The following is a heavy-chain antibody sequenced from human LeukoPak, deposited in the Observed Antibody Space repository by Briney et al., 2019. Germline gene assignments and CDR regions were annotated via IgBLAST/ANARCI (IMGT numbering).Heavy chain of an antibody. CDR1: GFTFSSYG. Sequence: GGFLRLSCAASGFTFSSYGMHWVRQAPGKGREGGAVIWYDGSNKYYADSVKGRFTISRDNSKNTLYLQMNSLRAEDTAVYYCASSVMGSAGIDYWGQGTLVTVSS. J-gene: IGHJ4*02. CDR2: IWYDGSNK. D-gene: IGHD2-21*01. CDR3: ASSVMGSAGIDY. V-gene: IGHV3-33*01.